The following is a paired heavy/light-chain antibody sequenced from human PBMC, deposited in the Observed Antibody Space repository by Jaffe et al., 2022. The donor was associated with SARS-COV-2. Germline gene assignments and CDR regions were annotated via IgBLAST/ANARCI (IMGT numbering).Light chain of an antibody. V-gene: IGLV1-44*01. CDR1: GSNIGAND. Sequence: QSVLTQAPSASGTPGQKVTISCSGSGSNIGANDVHWYQYLPGKAPKLLIYRNDQRPSGVPDRFSGSKSGTSASLAISGLQSEDEADYFCAAWEDRLNGLWVFGGGTKLTVL. CDR2: RND. CDR3: AAWEDRLNGLWV. J-gene: IGLJ3*02.
Heavy chain of an antibody. J-gene: IGHJ6*03. D-gene: IGHD3-22*01. Sequence: QVHLVQSGGEVKKPGASVNVSCKASGYNFSNYGISWVRQAPGQGLEWMGWVSAYKGDTNYAQKFQGRVTMTTDTTTSTAYMELRSLTSDDTAIYYCARKSWYDSDRHYYYYYMDVWGKGTTVTVSS. CDR3: ARKSWYDSDRHYYYYYMDV. CDR2: VSAYKGDT. V-gene: IGHV1-18*01. CDR1: GYNFSNYG.